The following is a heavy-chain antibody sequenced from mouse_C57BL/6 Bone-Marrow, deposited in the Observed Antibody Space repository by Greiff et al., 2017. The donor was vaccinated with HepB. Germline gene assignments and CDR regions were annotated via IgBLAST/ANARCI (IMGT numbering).Heavy chain of an antibody. CDR2: SRNKANDYTT. CDR1: GFTFSDFY. CDR3: ARDGITTGDAMDY. J-gene: IGHJ4*01. V-gene: IGHV7-1*01. Sequence: DVMLVESGGGLVQSGRSLRLSCATSGFTFSDFYMEWVRQAPGKGLEWIAASRNKANDYTTEYSASVKGRFIVSRDTSQSILYLQMNALRAEDTAIYYCARDGITTGDAMDYWGQGTSVTVSS. D-gene: IGHD1-1*01.